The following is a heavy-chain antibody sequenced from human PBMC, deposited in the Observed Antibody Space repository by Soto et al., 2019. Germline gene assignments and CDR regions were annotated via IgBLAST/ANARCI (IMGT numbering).Heavy chain of an antibody. CDR3: AREASAVTSLDY. Sequence: GASVKVSFKASGYILTAYSMHWVRQAPGQGLEWVGWFNPNSGDTIYAQKFQGRVTLTGDTSISTAYMELYSLTSDDTAVYYCAREASAVTSLDYWGQGTLVTVSS. CDR2: FNPNSGDT. J-gene: IGHJ4*02. V-gene: IGHV1-2*02. D-gene: IGHD6-19*01. CDR1: GYILTAYS.